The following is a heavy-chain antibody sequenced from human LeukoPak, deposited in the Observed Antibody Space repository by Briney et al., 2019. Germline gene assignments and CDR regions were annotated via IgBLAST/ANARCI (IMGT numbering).Heavy chain of an antibody. CDR3: ASHYYGSGSYKDNWFDP. V-gene: IGHV4-39*01. CDR1: GGSISSSSYY. D-gene: IGHD3-10*01. Sequence: SETLSLTCTVSGGSISSSSYYWGWIRQPPGKGLEWIGSIYYSGSTYYNPSLKSRVPISVDTSKNQFSLKLSSVTAADTAVYYCASHYYGSGSYKDNWFDPWGQGTLVTVSS. J-gene: IGHJ5*02. CDR2: IYYSGST.